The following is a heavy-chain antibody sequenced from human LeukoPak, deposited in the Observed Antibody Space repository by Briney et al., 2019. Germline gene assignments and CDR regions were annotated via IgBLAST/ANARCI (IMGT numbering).Heavy chain of an antibody. J-gene: IGHJ4*02. D-gene: IGHD3-16*01. Sequence: PSETLSLTCTVSGGSISSSSYYWGWIRQPPGKGLEWIGSIYYSGSTYYNPSLKSRVTISVDTSKNQFSLKLSSVTAADTAVYYCANLRLGELLYWGQGTLVTVSS. CDR1: GGSISSSSYY. V-gene: IGHV4-39*01. CDR3: ANLRLGELLY. CDR2: IYYSGST.